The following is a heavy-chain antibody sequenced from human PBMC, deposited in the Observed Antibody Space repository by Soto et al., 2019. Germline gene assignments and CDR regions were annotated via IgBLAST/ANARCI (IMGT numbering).Heavy chain of an antibody. Sequence: QLQLQESGPGLVRPSQTLSLTCSVSGGSITSGGYYWGWIRHLPGKGLEWVAYVYSSGRTYYNPSLATRLAISLDPSKNPFSLILRSVSVADTAIYYCARDHNGFGRAVDIWGQWAMVTVSS. CDR2: VYSSGRT. D-gene: IGHD5-12*01. J-gene: IGHJ3*02. CDR3: ARDHNGFGRAVDI. CDR1: GGSITSGGYY. V-gene: IGHV4-31*03.